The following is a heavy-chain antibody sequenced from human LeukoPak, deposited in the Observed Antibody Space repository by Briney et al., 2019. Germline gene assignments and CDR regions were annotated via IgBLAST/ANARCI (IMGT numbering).Heavy chain of an antibody. CDR3: ARLRTTVTDYYYYMDV. J-gene: IGHJ6*03. Sequence: GESLKISCKGSGYSFTSYWIGWVRQMPGKGLGWMGIIYPGDSDTRYSPSFQGQVTISADKSISTAYLQWSSLKASDTAMYYCARLRTTVTDYYYYMDVWGKGTTVTVSS. CDR2: IYPGDSDT. V-gene: IGHV5-51*01. D-gene: IGHD4-11*01. CDR1: GYSFTSYW.